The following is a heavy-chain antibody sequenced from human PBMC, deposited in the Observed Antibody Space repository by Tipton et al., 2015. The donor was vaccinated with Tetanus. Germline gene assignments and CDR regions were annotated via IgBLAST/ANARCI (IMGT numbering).Heavy chain of an antibody. CDR2: NSGYNGNT. J-gene: IGHJ4*02. CDR3: ARGPYHYGDYYFDY. V-gene: IGHV1-18*01. Sequence: QSGAEVKKPGASVKVSCKASGYTFTNYGINWVRQAPGQGLEWMGWNSGYNGNTNYAQKLQGRVTTTTDASTNTAYMELRSLRSDDTAVYYCARGPYHYGDYYFDYWGRGTLVTVSS. D-gene: IGHD4-17*01. CDR1: GYTFTNYG.